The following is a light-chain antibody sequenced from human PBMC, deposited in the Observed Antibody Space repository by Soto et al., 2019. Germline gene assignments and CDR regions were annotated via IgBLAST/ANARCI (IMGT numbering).Light chain of an antibody. CDR2: DAS. CDR1: QSISSW. J-gene: IGKJ1*01. Sequence: DIQITQSPSTLSASVGDRVTITCGASQSISSWLAWYQQKPGKAPKLLIYDASSLESGVPSRFSGSGSGTEFTLTISSLQPDDFATYYCQQYNSYSKTFGQGTKVDIK. V-gene: IGKV1-5*01. CDR3: QQYNSYSKT.